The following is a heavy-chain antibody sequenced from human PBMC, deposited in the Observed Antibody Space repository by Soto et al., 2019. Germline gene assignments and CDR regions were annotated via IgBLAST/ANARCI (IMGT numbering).Heavy chain of an antibody. D-gene: IGHD2-15*01. CDR1: GYNFRRYG. CDR3: ARCGGGTCYIGYHFDH. CDR2: IAPVNGNT. J-gene: IGHJ4*02. Sequence: ASVKVSCKTSGYNFRRYGITWVRQAPGQGPEWMGWIAPVNGNTKYAEKMQGRGTMSADTSTSSVYMELTSLRSDDTALYYCARCGGGTCYIGYHFDHWGQGTLVTVSS. V-gene: IGHV1-18*01.